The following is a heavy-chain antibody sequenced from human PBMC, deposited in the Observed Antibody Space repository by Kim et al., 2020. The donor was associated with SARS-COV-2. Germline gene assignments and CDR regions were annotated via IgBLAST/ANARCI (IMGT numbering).Heavy chain of an antibody. CDR1: GGTFSSYA. Sequence: SVKVSCKASGGTFSSYAISWVRQAPGQGLEWMGGIIPIFGTANYAQKFQGRVTITADESTSTAYMELSSLRSEDTAVYYCARGVLLEWLLSRYYYMDVWGKGTTVTVSS. CDR2: IIPIFGTA. J-gene: IGHJ6*03. D-gene: IGHD3-3*01. CDR3: ARGVLLEWLLSRYYYMDV. V-gene: IGHV1-69*13.